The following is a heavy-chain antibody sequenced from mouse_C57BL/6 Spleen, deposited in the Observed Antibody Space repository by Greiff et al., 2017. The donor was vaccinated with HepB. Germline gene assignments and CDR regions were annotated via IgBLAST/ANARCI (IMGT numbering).Heavy chain of an antibody. Sequence: SGAELVRPGASVTLSCKASGYTFTDYEMHWVKQTPVHGLEWIGAIDPETGGTAYNQKFKGKAILTADKSSSTAYMELRSLTSEDSAVYYCTRDDYYGSSYFDYWGQGTTLTVSS. CDR2: IDPETGGT. V-gene: IGHV1-15*01. CDR3: TRDDYYGSSYFDY. J-gene: IGHJ2*01. CDR1: GYTFTDYE. D-gene: IGHD1-1*01.